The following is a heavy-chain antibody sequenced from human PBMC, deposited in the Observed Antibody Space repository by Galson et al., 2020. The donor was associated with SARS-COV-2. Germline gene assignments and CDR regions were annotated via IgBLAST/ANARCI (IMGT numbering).Heavy chain of an antibody. CDR1: GFSLSTSGVG. D-gene: IGHD2-2*02. V-gene: IGHV2-5*02. J-gene: IGHJ4*02. CDR3: AHRAFCNLSNCYTFFDH. Sequence: VSGPTLVKPTQTITLTCTVSGFSLSTSGVGVGWIRQPPGKALEWLALVYWADDTRYSPSLKSRLTIYKDTSRNQVVLTMTNVDPVDTGTYFCAHRAFCNLSNCYTFFDHWGQGALVTVSS. CDR2: VYWADDT.